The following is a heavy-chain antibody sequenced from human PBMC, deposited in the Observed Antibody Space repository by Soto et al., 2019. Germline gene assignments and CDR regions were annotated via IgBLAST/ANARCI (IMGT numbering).Heavy chain of an antibody. J-gene: IGHJ5*02. CDR3: TRHVTGQQLVHGGYNWFDP. D-gene: IGHD6-13*01. Sequence: GGSLRLSCAASGFTFSGSAMHWVRQASGKGLEWVGRIRSKANSYATAYAASVKGRFTISRDDSKNTAYLQMNSLKTEDTAVYYCTRHVTGQQLVHGGYNWFDPWGQGTLVTVSS. CDR2: IRSKANSYAT. CDR1: GFTFSGSA. V-gene: IGHV3-73*01.